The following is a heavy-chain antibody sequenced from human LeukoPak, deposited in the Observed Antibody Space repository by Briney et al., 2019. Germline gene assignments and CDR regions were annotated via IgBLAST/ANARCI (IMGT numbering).Heavy chain of an antibody. D-gene: IGHD6-13*01. V-gene: IGHV4-39*01. Sequence: SETLSLTCTVSGGSISSSSYYWGWIRQPPGKGLEWIGSIYYSGSTYYNPSLKSRVTISVDTSKNQFSLKLSSVTAADTAVYYCARPPYSEGSLDVWGQGTMVPVSS. CDR3: ARPPYSEGSLDV. CDR1: GGSISSSSYY. J-gene: IGHJ3*01. CDR2: IYYSGST.